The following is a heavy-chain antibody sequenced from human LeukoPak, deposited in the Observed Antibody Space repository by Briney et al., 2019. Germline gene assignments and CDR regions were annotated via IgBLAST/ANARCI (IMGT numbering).Heavy chain of an antibody. CDR3: AKSIGSGAYYDILTGYSHQYYFDY. V-gene: IGHV3-23*01. J-gene: IGHJ4*02. Sequence: GGSLRLSCAASGFTFSSYAMSWVRQAPGKGLEWVSAISGSGGSTYYADSVKGRFTISRDNSKNTLYLQMNSLRAEDTAVYYCAKSIGSGAYYDILTGYSHQYYFDYWGQGTLVTVSS. CDR2: ISGSGGST. D-gene: IGHD3-9*01. CDR1: GFTFSSYA.